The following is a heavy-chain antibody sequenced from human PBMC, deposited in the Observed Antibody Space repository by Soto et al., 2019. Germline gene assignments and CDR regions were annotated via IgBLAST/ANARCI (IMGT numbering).Heavy chain of an antibody. CDR2: IWGSGRSR. CDR3: AKVRIFGVAPRPPTYMDV. CDR1: GFSTFSRDG. J-gene: IGHJ6*03. D-gene: IGHD3-3*01. V-gene: IGHV3-23*01. Sequence: PGGSLSLSCAASGFSTFSRDGMHWVRQAPGKGLEWVSVIWGSGRSRFYADSVKGRFTISRDNSKNTLYLQMNSLRAEDTAVYYCAKVRIFGVAPRPPTYMDVWGKGTTVTVSS.